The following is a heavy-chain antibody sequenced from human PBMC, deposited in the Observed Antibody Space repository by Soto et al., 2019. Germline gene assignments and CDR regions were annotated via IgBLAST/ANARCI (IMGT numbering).Heavy chain of an antibody. V-gene: IGHV1-69*05. J-gene: IGHJ4*02. CDR3: AIRAAAGRSFDY. D-gene: IGHD6-13*01. Sequence: GSAVKVSCKASGGPFSRYAISWVRQAPGQGLEWMGGINPIFGTANYAQKFQGRFTVSRDNAKNSLFLQMNSLTAEDTAVYYCAIRAAAGRSFDYWGLGTLLTVSS. CDR2: INPIFGTA. CDR1: GGPFSRYA.